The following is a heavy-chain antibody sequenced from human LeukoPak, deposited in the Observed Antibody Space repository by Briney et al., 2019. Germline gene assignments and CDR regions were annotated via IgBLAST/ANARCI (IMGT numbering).Heavy chain of an antibody. CDR1: GFIFSSYA. J-gene: IGHJ4*02. D-gene: IGHD2-8*01. V-gene: IGHV3-23*01. CDR3: SKDRFGINDVCRGDFDY. Sequence: GGSLRLSCAASGFIFSSYAMSWVRQAPGKGLEWASTISGSGGSRYYADSVKGRFTISRDNSKNTVYLQMNSLRAEDTAVYYCSKDRFGINDVCRGDFDYGGEETLVTVP. CDR2: ISGSGGSR.